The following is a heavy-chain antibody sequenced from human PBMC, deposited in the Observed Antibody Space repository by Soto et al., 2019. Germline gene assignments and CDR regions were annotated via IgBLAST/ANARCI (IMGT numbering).Heavy chain of an antibody. CDR1: GYTFTSYD. J-gene: IGHJ5*02. CDR2: MSPNSANT. D-gene: IGHD1-1*01. Sequence: ASVKVSCKASGYTFTSYDINWVRQATGQGLEWMGWMSPNSANTGYAQKFQGRVTMTRNTSISTAYMELSSLRSDDTAMYYCAKAAQTRYNWNDLGNWFDPWGQGTLVTVSS. V-gene: IGHV1-8*01. CDR3: AKAAQTRYNWNDLGNWFDP.